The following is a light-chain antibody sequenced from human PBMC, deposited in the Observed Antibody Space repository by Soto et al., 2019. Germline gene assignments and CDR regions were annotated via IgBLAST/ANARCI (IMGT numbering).Light chain of an antibody. CDR2: EGS. Sequence: QSALTQPASVSGSPGQSITISCTGTSSDVGSYNLVSWYQQHPGKAPKRMLYEGSKRPSGVSNRFSGAKSGNTASLTISGLQAEDEADYYCCSYAGSRVFGGGTKLTVL. J-gene: IGLJ3*02. V-gene: IGLV2-23*01. CDR3: CSYAGSRV. CDR1: SSDVGSYNL.